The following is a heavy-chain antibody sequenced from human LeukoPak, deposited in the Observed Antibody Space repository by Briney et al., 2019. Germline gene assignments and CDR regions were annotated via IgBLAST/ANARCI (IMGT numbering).Heavy chain of an antibody. CDR3: ARLALRGVIISHFDY. Sequence: SETLSLTCTVSGGSISSSSYYWGWIRQPPGKGLESIGNIYYSGSTYYNPSLKGRVTISVDTSKNQFSLKLSSVTAADTAVYYCARLALRGVIISHFDYWGQGTLVTVSS. CDR2: IYYSGST. V-gene: IGHV4-39*01. J-gene: IGHJ4*02. D-gene: IGHD3-10*01. CDR1: GGSISSSSYY.